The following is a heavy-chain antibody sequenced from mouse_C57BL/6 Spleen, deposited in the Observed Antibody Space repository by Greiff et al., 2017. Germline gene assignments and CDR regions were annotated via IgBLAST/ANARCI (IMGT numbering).Heavy chain of an antibody. CDR2: ISYDGSN. CDR1: GYSITSGYY. D-gene: IGHD3-2*02. Sequence: EVKLEESGPGLVKPSQSLSLTCSVTGYSITSGYYWNWIRQFPGNKLEWMGYISYDGSNNYNPSLKNRISITRDTSKNQFFLKLNSVTTEDTATYYCARDWTAQATGFAYWGQGTLVTVSA. V-gene: IGHV3-6*01. CDR3: ARDWTAQATGFAY. J-gene: IGHJ3*01.